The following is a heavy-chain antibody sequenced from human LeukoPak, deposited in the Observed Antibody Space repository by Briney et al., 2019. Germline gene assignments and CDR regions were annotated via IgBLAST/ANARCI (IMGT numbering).Heavy chain of an antibody. J-gene: IGHJ6*02. CDR2: INPNSGGT. Sequence: ASVKVSCKASGYTFTGYYMHWVRQAPGQGLEWMGWINPNSGGTNYAQKFQGRVTMTRDTSISTAYMELSRLRSDDTAVYYYARKYGSGPRWPPYKDYGMDVWGQGTTVTVSS. V-gene: IGHV1-2*02. CDR1: GYTFTGYY. D-gene: IGHD3-10*01. CDR3: ARKYGSGPRWPPYKDYGMDV.